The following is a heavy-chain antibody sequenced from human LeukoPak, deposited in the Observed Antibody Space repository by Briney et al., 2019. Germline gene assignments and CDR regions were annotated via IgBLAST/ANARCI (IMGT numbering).Heavy chain of an antibody. J-gene: IGHJ6*03. CDR2: IYYSGST. V-gene: IGHV4-59*01. D-gene: IGHD3-10*01. CDR1: GGSISSYY. Sequence: PSETLSLTCTVSGGSISSYYWSWIRQPPGKGLEWIGYIYYSGSTNYNPSLKSRVTISVDTSKNQFSLRLSSVTAADTAVYYCARVEEGYGSGRRENYYYYYMDVWGKGTTVTISS. CDR3: ARVEEGYGSGRRENYYYYYMDV.